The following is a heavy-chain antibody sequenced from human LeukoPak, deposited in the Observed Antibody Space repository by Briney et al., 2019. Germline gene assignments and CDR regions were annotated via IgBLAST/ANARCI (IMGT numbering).Heavy chain of an antibody. Sequence: SETLSLTCIVSGGSISRYYWSWIRQPAGKGLERIGRIYTSGSTNYNPSLKNRVTMSVDTSKNQFSLKLSSVTAADTAVYYCAREDYTYGYGNEYYFDYWGQGTLVTVSS. CDR1: GGSISRYY. CDR2: IYTSGST. D-gene: IGHD5-18*01. CDR3: AREDYTYGYGNEYYFDY. J-gene: IGHJ4*02. V-gene: IGHV4-4*07.